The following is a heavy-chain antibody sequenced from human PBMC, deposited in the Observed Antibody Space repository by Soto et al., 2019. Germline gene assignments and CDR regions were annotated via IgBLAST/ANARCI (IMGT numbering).Heavy chain of an antibody. Sequence: GGSLRLSCAASGFTFSSYWMSWVRQAPGKGLEWVANIKQDGSEKYYVDSVKGRFTISRDNAKNSLYLQMNSLRAEDTAVYYCAGDSIAAAVDYWGQGTLVTVSS. CDR3: AGDSIAAAVDY. CDR2: IKQDGSEK. D-gene: IGHD6-13*01. CDR1: GFTFSSYW. J-gene: IGHJ4*02. V-gene: IGHV3-7*01.